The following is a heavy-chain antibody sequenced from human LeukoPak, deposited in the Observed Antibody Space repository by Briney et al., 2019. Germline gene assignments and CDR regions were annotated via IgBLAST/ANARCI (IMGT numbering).Heavy chain of an antibody. D-gene: IGHD3-22*01. CDR2: IYYSGST. V-gene: IGHV4-39*01. CDR3: ARQDDSSGSDY. Sequence: SETLSHTCTVSGGSISSSSYYWGWIRQPPGKGLEWIGSIYYSGSTYYNPSLKSRVTISVDTSKNQFSLKLSSVTAADTAVYYCARQDDSSGSDYWGQGTLVTVSS. J-gene: IGHJ4*02. CDR1: GGSISSSSYY.